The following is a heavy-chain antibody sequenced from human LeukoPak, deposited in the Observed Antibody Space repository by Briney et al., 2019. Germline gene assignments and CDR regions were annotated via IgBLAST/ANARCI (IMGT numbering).Heavy chain of an antibody. CDR1: GGSFSGYY. Sequence: SETLSLTCAVYGGSFSGYYWSWIRQPPGKGLEWIGEINHSGSTNYNPSLKSRVTISVDTSKNQFSLKLSSVTAADTAVYYCARGRITMVRGGYYYMDVWGKGTTVTVSS. CDR3: ARGRITMVRGGYYYMDV. CDR2: INHSGST. V-gene: IGHV4-34*01. D-gene: IGHD3-10*01. J-gene: IGHJ6*03.